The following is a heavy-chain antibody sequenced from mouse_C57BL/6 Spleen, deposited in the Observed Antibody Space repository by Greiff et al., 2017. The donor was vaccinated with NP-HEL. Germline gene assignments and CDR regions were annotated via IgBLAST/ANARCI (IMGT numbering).Heavy chain of an antibody. Sequence: QVQLQQPGAELVKPGASVKLSCKASGYTFTSYWMQWVKQRPGQGLEWIGEIDPSDSYTNYNQKFKGKATLTVDTSSSTAYMQLSSLTSEDSAVYYCARSAYYDYDREFAYWGQGTLVTVSA. CDR2: IDPSDSYT. J-gene: IGHJ3*01. CDR3: ARSAYYDYDREFAY. D-gene: IGHD2-4*01. CDR1: GYTFTSYW. V-gene: IGHV1-50*01.